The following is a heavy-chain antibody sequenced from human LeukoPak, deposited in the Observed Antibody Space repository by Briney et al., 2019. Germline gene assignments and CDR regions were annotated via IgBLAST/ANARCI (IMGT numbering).Heavy chain of an antibody. D-gene: IGHD3-3*01. CDR3: AKDRVITIFGVVIVPFDY. CDR2: INSYSSTI. V-gene: IGHV3-23*01. CDR1: GVTFGNYG. J-gene: IGHJ4*02. Sequence: GGSLRLSCEASGVTFGNYGMSWVRQPPGKGLEWVSYINSYSSTIKYSDSVKGRFTISRDNCKNTLYLQMNSLRAEDTAVYYCAKDRVITIFGVVIVPFDYWGQGTLVTVSS.